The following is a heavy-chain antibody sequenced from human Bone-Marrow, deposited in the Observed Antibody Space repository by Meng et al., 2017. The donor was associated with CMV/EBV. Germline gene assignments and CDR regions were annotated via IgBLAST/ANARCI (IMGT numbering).Heavy chain of an antibody. CDR2: INQDQSQK. Sequence: GGSLRLSCAASEFTFSSLWMTWVRQAPGKGLEWVANINQDQSQKNYVDSVRGRFTISRDNAKNSLFLQMNSLRAEDTAVYYCARRSYTALNWNYFKPRAGDACDIWGQGTMVNV. CDR3: ARRSYTALNWNYFKPRAGDACDI. CDR1: EFTFSSLW. J-gene: IGHJ3*02. V-gene: IGHV3-7*03. D-gene: IGHD1-7*01.